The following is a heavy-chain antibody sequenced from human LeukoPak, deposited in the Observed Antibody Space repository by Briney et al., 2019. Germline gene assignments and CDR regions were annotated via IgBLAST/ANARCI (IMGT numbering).Heavy chain of an antibody. Sequence: GGSLRLSCAASGFTFSSYAMSWVRQAPGKGLEWVSAISGSGGSTYYADSVKGRFTISRDNSKNTLYPQMNSLRAEDTAVYYCAKEDRPSGVLRFLEWAKFFDYWGQGTLVTVSS. V-gene: IGHV3-23*01. CDR1: GFTFSSYA. D-gene: IGHD3-3*01. CDR3: AKEDRPSGVLRFLEWAKFFDY. J-gene: IGHJ4*02. CDR2: ISGSGGST.